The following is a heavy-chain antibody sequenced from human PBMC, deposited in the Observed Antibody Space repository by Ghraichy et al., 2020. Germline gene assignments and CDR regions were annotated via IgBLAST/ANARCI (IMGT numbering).Heavy chain of an antibody. J-gene: IGHJ4*02. CDR3: ARGWEMVQAIDH. CDR1: GTSFSGYN. D-gene: IGHD2-8*01. CDR2: ISQSGSA. V-gene: IGHV4-34*01. Sequence: SETLSLSCAVYGTSFSGYNWNWIRQPPGKGLEWIGEISQSGSAKYNPSLKSRVIISVDTSKNQIFLKLSSVTAADTALYYCARGWEMVQAIDHWGRGTQVTVSS.